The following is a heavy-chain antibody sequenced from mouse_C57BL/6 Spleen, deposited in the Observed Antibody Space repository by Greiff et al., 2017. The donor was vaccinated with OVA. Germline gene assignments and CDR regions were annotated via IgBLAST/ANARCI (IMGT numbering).Heavy chain of an antibody. CDR2: ISSGGSYT. Sequence: EVKLVESGGDLVKPGGSLKLSCAASGFTFSSYGMSWVRQTPDKRLEWVATISSGGSYTYYPDSVKGRFTISRDNAKNTLYLQMSSLKSEDTAMYYCARIYYGKGYFDYWGQGTTLTVSS. CDR3: ARIYYGKGYFDY. CDR1: GFTFSSYG. D-gene: IGHD2-1*01. J-gene: IGHJ2*01. V-gene: IGHV5-6*01.